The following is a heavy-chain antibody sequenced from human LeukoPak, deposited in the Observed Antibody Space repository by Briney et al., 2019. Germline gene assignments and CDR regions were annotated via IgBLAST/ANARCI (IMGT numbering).Heavy chain of an antibody. CDR3: AREGSMTARPFVSIDY. D-gene: IGHD6-6*01. CDR1: GGSISTYY. CDR2: IHIGGNT. J-gene: IGHJ4*02. Sequence: SETLSLTCTVSGGSISTYYWSWIRQPAGKGLEWIGRIHIGGNTDYNPSLESRVTMSVHTSKNQFSLKLTSVTAADTAVYYCAREGSMTARPFVSIDYWGQGTLVTVSS. V-gene: IGHV4-4*07.